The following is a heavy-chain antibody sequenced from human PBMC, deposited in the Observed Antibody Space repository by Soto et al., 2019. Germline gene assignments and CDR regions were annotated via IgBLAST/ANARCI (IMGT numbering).Heavy chain of an antibody. V-gene: IGHV3-64*01. CDR3: ARDRYSSSWSQRYYYYYMDV. CDR1: GFTFSSYA. D-gene: IGHD6-13*01. CDR2: ISSNGGST. J-gene: IGHJ6*03. Sequence: GGSLRLSCAASGFTFSSYAMHWVRQAPGKGLEYVSAISSNGGSTYYANSVKGRFTISRDNSKNTLYLQMGSLRAEDMAVYYCARDRYSSSWSQRYYYYYMDVWGKGTTVTVSS.